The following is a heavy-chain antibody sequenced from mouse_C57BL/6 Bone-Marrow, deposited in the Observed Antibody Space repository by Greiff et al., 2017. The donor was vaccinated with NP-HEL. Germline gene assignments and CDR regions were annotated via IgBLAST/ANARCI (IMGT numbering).Heavy chain of an antibody. Sequence: QVQLQQSGPELVKPGASVKISCKASGYAFSSSWMNWVKQRPGKGLEWIGRIYPGDGDTNYNGKFKGKATLTADKSSSTAYMQLSSLTSEDSAVYFCARMGGLRRGYAMDYWGQGTSVTVSS. J-gene: IGHJ4*01. CDR3: ARMGGLRRGYAMDY. CDR1: GYAFSSSW. CDR2: IYPGDGDT. D-gene: IGHD2-4*01. V-gene: IGHV1-82*01.